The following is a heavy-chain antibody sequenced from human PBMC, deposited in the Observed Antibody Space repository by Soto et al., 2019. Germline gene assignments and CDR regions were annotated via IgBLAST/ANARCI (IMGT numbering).Heavy chain of an antibody. CDR2: VYYTGRT. V-gene: IGHV4-59*01. D-gene: IGHD6-19*01. CDR3: ARSVAVPGAHIDY. J-gene: IGHJ4*02. Sequence: QVQLQESGPGLVKPSETLSLTCSVSGGSISGSYWSWIRQSPGKGLEWLGYVYYTGRTNYSPSLSSRVSISVDTSKNELSLRLSSVTAADTAVYFCARSVAVPGAHIDYWGQGTQVTVSS. CDR1: GGSISGSY.